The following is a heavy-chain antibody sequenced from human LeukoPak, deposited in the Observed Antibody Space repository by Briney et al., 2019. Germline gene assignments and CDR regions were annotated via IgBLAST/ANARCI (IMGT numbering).Heavy chain of an antibody. CDR3: AKARIAAAGTGVFDV. CDR2: FSATDGSA. CDR1: GFTVSRYG. J-gene: IGHJ3*01. D-gene: IGHD6-13*01. Sequence: GGSLRLSCAASGFTVSRYGMTWVRLAPGKGLEWVSAFSATDGSAQYAESVKGRFTISRDNSKNSLYLQMNSLRDEDTAVYYCAKARIAAAGTGVFDVWGQGTMVTVSS. V-gene: IGHV3-23*01.